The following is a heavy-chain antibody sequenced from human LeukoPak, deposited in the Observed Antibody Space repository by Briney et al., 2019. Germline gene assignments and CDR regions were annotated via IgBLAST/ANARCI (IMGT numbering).Heavy chain of an antibody. CDR1: GDSISTTDYY. J-gene: IGHJ2*01. V-gene: IGHV4-30-4*08. Sequence: SETLSLTCTVSGDSISTTDYYWSWVRQPPGKGLEWIGYIYNSGTTYYNPSLKSRVTVSVDTSKNRFSLKLSSVTPADTAVYYCARVNWYFDLWGRGTLVTVSS. CDR2: IYNSGTT. CDR3: ARVNWYFDL.